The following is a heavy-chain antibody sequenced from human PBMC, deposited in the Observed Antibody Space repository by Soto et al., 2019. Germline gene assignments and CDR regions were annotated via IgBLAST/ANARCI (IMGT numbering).Heavy chain of an antibody. D-gene: IGHD2-15*01. V-gene: IGHV3-30-3*01. CDR3: ARFKGCSGGTCYSYFDY. Sequence: QVQLVESGGGVVQPGRSLRLSCAASGFTFSRYAMHWVRQAPGKGLEWVAVISSDGSNKYDADSVKGRFTISRDNSKNTLYLQMNSLRAEDMAVYYCARFKGCSGGTCYSYFDYWGQGTLVTVSS. J-gene: IGHJ4*02. CDR2: ISSDGSNK. CDR1: GFTFSRYA.